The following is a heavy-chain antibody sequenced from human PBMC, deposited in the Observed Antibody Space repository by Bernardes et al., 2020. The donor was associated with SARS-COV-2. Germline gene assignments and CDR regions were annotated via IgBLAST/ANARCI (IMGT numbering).Heavy chain of an antibody. CDR2: ISYDGSHK. D-gene: IGHD6-13*01. V-gene: IGHV3-30-3*01. Sequence: GGSLRLSCAASGFTFSGFAMHWVRQAPGKGLKWVALISYDGSHKYYADSVKGRFTISRDNSKNMLYLQMNSLRAEDTSVYYCARDSAVAAAGGPNYYYYGKDGWGQGTTVTVSS. CDR3: ARDSAVAAAGGPNYYYYGKDG. CDR1: GFTFSGFA. J-gene: IGHJ6*02.